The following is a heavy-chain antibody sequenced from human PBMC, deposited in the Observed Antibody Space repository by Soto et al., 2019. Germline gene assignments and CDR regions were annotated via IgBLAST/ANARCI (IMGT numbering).Heavy chain of an antibody. CDR2: ISGSGGST. Sequence: HPGGSLRLSCAASGFTFSSYAMSWVRQAPGKGLEWVSAISGSGGSTYYADSVKGRFTISRDNSKNTLYLQMNSLRAEDTAVYYCAKEGELYSSFPEGYWGQGTLVTVSS. D-gene: IGHD6-19*01. CDR1: GFTFSSYA. J-gene: IGHJ4*02. V-gene: IGHV3-23*01. CDR3: AKEGELYSSFPEGY.